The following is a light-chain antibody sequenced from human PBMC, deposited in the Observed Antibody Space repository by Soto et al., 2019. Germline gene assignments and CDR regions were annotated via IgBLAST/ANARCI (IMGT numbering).Light chain of an antibody. CDR3: SSYTSSSTRV. CDR1: SSDVGGYNY. J-gene: IGLJ1*01. Sequence: QSALTQPASVSGSPGQSITISCSGTSSDVGGYNYVCWYQQHPGKAPKLMIYDVNNRPSGVSNRFSGSKSGNTASLTISGLQAEDEADYYRSSYTSSSTRVFGTGTKLTVL. V-gene: IGLV2-14*03. CDR2: DVN.